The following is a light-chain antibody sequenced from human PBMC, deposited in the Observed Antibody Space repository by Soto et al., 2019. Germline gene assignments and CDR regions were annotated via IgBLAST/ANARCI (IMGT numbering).Light chain of an antibody. CDR3: QEYIQWPPGM. Sequence: EIVLTQSPGTLSLSPGERATLSCRASQSINTRYSAWYQQKPGQPPRLLIYATSSRAPGIPDRFSGSGSGTDFTLTISRLEPEDFAVYYCQEYIQWPPGMFGPGTTVDIK. V-gene: IGKV3-20*01. CDR2: ATS. J-gene: IGKJ1*01. CDR1: QSINTRY.